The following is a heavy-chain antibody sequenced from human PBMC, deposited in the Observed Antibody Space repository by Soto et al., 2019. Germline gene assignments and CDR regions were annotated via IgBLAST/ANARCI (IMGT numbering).Heavy chain of an antibody. CDR3: ARDHEPAAIVTHDFDY. CDR1: GGTFSSYA. D-gene: IGHD2-2*01. Sequence: QVQLVQSGAEVKKPGSSVKVSCKASGGTFSSYAIGWVRQAPGQGLEWMGGSIPIFGTARYAQKFQGRVTITADESTSTAYMELSSLRAEDTAVYYCARDHEPAAIVTHDFDYGGQGTLVTVSS. V-gene: IGHV1-69*12. J-gene: IGHJ4*02. CDR2: SIPIFGTA.